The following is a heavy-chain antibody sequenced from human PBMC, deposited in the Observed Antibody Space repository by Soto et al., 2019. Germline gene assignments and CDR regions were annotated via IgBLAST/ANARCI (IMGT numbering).Heavy chain of an antibody. J-gene: IGHJ4*02. Sequence: GGSLRLSCAASGFTFSSYAMSWVRQAPGKGLEWVSAISGSGGSTYYADSVKGRFTISRDNSKNTLYLQMNSLRAEDTAVYYSATSPAYYYGSGSHYWGQGTLVTVSS. CDR2: ISGSGGST. CDR1: GFTFSSYA. V-gene: IGHV3-23*01. CDR3: ATSPAYYYGSGSHY. D-gene: IGHD3-10*01.